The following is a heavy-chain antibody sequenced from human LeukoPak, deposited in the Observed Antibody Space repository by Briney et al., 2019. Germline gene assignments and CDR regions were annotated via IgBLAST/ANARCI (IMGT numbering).Heavy chain of an antibody. CDR2: INPSGGST. D-gene: IGHD6-25*01. CDR1: GYTFTNYY. J-gene: IGHJ6*02. Sequence: ASVKVSCKASGYTFTNYYMHWVRQAPGQGLEWMGIINPSGGSTSYAQKFQGRVTMTRDTSTSTVYMELSSLRSEDTAVYYCARKPLRQHIAAAARARYYYGMDVWGQGTTVTVSS. V-gene: IGHV1-46*01. CDR3: ARKPLRQHIAAAARARYYYGMDV.